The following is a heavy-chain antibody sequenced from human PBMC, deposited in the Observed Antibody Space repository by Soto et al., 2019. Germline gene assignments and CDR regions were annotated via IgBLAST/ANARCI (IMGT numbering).Heavy chain of an antibody. CDR1: GFTFSSYG. CDR3: AREARRGLVDY. Sequence: GGSLRLSCAASGFTFSSYGMHWVRQAPGKGLEWVAVIWYDGSNKYYADSVKGRFTISRDNSKNTLYLQMNSLRAEDTAVYYCAREARRGLVDYWGQGTLVTVSS. CDR2: IWYDGSNK. D-gene: IGHD5-12*01. V-gene: IGHV3-33*01. J-gene: IGHJ4*02.